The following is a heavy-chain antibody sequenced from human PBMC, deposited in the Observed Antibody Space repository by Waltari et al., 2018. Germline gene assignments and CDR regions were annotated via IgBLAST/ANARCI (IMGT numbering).Heavy chain of an antibody. CDR2: INPNSGGT. CDR3: ARVGYCGSYFGRAFDI. Sequence: QVQLVQSGAEVKKPGASVKVSCKASGYTFTGYYMHWVRQAPGQGLEWMGWINPNSGGTNYAQKFQGRGTMTRDTSISTAYMELSRLRSDDTAVYYCARVGYCGSYFGRAFDIWGQGTMVTVSS. CDR1: GYTFTGYY. J-gene: IGHJ3*02. V-gene: IGHV1-2*02. D-gene: IGHD1-26*01.